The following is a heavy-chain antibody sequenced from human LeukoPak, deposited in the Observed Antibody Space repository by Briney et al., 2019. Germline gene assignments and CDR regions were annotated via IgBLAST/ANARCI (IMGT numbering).Heavy chain of an antibody. CDR1: GDTFSSYI. D-gene: IGHD1-1*01. J-gene: IGHJ4*02. Sequence: ASVKVSCKASGDTFSSYIISWVRQAPGQGLEWMGGIIPIIGTANYAQKFQGRVTITADESTSTAYMELNSLRSEDTAMYYCAREDGNDSRYFDYWGQGTLVTVSS. CDR3: AREDGNDSRYFDY. V-gene: IGHV1-69*13. CDR2: IIPIIGTA.